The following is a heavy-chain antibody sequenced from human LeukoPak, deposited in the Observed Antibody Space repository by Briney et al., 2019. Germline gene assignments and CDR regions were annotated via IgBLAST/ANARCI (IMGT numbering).Heavy chain of an antibody. J-gene: IGHJ4*02. Sequence: GGSLRLSCAASGFTFSSYAMSWVRQAPGKGLEWVSAISGSGGSTYYADSVKGRFTISRDNSKNTLYLQMNSLRAEDTAVYYCVKIYSSSWYYFDYWGQGTLVTVSS. CDR1: GFTFSSYA. CDR2: ISGSGGST. D-gene: IGHD6-13*01. CDR3: VKIYSSSWYYFDY. V-gene: IGHV3-23*01.